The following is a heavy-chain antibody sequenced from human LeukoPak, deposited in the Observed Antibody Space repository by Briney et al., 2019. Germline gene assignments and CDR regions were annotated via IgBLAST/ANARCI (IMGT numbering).Heavy chain of an antibody. D-gene: IGHD1-26*01. Sequence: GGSLRLSCAASGFTFSNIGMHWVRQARGKGLEWVADVSRTGGTKYYVDSVQGRFTISRDNSKNTLYLQMNSVRAEDMAVYYCAKESHSEGYGSYFDGWGQGTLVSVSS. CDR1: GFTFSNIG. J-gene: IGHJ4*02. CDR2: VSRTGGTK. CDR3: AKESHSEGYGSYFDG. V-gene: IGHV3-30*18.